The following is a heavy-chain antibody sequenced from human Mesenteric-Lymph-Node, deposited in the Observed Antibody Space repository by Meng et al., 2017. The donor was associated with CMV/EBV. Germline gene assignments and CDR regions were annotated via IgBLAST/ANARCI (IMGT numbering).Heavy chain of an antibody. CDR1: GYTFTGYY. Sequence: ASVKVSCKASGYTFTGYYMHWVRQAPGQGLEWMGWINPNSGGTNYAQKFQGRVTMTRDTSISTAYMELSSLRSEDTAVYYCAADGGYCSGGSCYNYYYYGMDVWGQGTTVTVSS. D-gene: IGHD2-15*01. CDR2: INPNSGGT. J-gene: IGHJ6*02. V-gene: IGHV1-2*02. CDR3: AADGGYCSGGSCYNYYYYGMDV.